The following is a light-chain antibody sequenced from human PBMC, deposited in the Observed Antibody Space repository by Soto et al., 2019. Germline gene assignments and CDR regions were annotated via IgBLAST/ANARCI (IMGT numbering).Light chain of an antibody. Sequence: QSALTQPASVSGSPGQSITISCTGSSSDFGGYDYVSWYQHHPGKAPKLMIHDVSNRPSGVYNRFSGSKSGNTASLTISGLQAEDEADYYCSSYTSSSTPYVFGTGTKLTVL. CDR2: DVS. CDR1: SSDFGGYDY. CDR3: SSYTSSSTPYV. J-gene: IGLJ1*01. V-gene: IGLV2-14*03.